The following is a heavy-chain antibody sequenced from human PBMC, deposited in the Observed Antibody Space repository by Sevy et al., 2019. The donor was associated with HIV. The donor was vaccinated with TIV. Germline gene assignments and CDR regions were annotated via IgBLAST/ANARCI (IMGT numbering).Heavy chain of an antibody. D-gene: IGHD3-16*01. J-gene: IGHJ6*02. CDR2: ISEDGSEK. CDR1: GFPFSRHG. CDR3: ANSRGRYAGSSWLYYYYALDV. V-gene: IGHV3-30*18. Sequence: GGSLRLSCAASGFPFSRHGMHWVRQSPGKGLQWVAVISEDGSEKQYADSVKGRFTISRDNSKDTAYLQMSSLRLEDTAVYYCANSRGRYAGSSWLYYYYALDVWGQGTTVTVSS.